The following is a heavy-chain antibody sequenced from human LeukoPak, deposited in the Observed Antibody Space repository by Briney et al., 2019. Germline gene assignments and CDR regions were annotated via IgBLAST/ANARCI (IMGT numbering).Heavy chain of an antibody. D-gene: IGHD3-10*01. CDR3: ARAGAANYGSRSYRSYGMDV. Sequence: ASVKVSCKASGGTFSSYAISWVRQAPGQGLEWMGRIIPILGIANYAQKFQGRVTITADKSTSTVYMELSSLRSEDTAVYYCARAGAANYGSRSYRSYGMDVWGQGTTVTVSS. CDR2: IIPILGIA. V-gene: IGHV1-69*04. CDR1: GGTFSSYA. J-gene: IGHJ6*02.